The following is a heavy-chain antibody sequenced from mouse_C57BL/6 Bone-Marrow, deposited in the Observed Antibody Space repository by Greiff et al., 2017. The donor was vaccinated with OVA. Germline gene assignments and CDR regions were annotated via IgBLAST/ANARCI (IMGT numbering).Heavy chain of an antibody. CDR1: GYTFTTYP. CDR3: ARGRTYYGSSYGYFDV. D-gene: IGHD1-1*01. CDR2: FHPYNDDT. V-gene: IGHV1-47*01. Sequence: QVQLQQSGAELVKPGASVKMSCKASGYTFTTYPIEWMKQNHGKSLEWIGNFHPYNDDTKYNEKFKGKATLTVEKSSSTVYLELSRLTSDDSAVYDCARGRTYYGSSYGYFDVWGRGTTVTVSS. J-gene: IGHJ1*03.